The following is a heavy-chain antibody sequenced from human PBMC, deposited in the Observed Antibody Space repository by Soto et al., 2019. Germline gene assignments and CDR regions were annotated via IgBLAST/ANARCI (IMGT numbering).Heavy chain of an antibody. CDR1: GGSISSYY. J-gene: IGHJ5*01. CDR3: ATDSGGPPLNRFDS. V-gene: IGHV4-4*07. D-gene: IGHD3-16*01. Sequence: SETLSLTCTVSGGSISSYYWSWIRQPAGKGPEWIGRIYTSGSTNYNPSLKSRVTMSVDTSKNQFSLKLSSVTAADTAVYYCATDSGGPPLNRFDSWGHGTLVTVSS. CDR2: IYTSGST.